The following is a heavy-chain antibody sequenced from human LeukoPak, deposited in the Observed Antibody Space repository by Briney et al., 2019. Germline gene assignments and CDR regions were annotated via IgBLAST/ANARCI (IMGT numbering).Heavy chain of an antibody. CDR1: GFTFSSYA. V-gene: IGHV3-23*01. CDR3: AKVDSSSWIYYFDY. D-gene: IGHD6-13*01. J-gene: IGHJ4*02. CDR2: ISGSGGST. Sequence: GGSLRLSCAASGFTFSSYAMSWVRQAPGKGLEWVSAISGSGGSTYYADSVKGRFTISRDKSKDTLYLQMNSLRAEDTAVYYCAKVDSSSWIYYFDYWGQGTLVTVSS.